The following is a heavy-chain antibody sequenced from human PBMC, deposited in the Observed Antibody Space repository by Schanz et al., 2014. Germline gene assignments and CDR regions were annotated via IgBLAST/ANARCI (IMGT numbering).Heavy chain of an antibody. V-gene: IGHV3-20*04. J-gene: IGHJ4*02. D-gene: IGHD3-10*01. CDR1: GFTFENYA. CDR2: INWSDGGST. Sequence: EVQLVESGGGVVRPGGSLRLSCAASGFTFENYALTWVRQVPGKGLEWVSRINWSDGGSTGYADSVRGRFTISRDNAKNSLYLLMNSLRAEDTAVYYCARIGGSVFDYWAQGTLVTVSS. CDR3: ARIGGSVFDY.